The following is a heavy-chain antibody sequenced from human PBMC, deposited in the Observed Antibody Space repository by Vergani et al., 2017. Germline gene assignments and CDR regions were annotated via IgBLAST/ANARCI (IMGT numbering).Heavy chain of an antibody. CDR3: ARGRLPAYDAFDI. V-gene: IGHV3-33*08. D-gene: IGHD2-15*01. CDR1: GFTFSSYS. J-gene: IGHJ3*02. CDR2: IWYDGSNK. Sequence: VQLVESGGGLVKPGGSLRLSCAASGFTFSSYSMNWVRQAPGKGLEWVAVIWYDGSNKYYADSVKGRFTISRDNSKNTLYLQMNSLRAEDTAVYYCARGRLPAYDAFDIWGQGTMVTVSS.